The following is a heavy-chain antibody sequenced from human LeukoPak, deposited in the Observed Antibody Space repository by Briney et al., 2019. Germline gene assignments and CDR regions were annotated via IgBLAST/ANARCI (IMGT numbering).Heavy chain of an antibody. V-gene: IGHV3-7*01. CDR3: ARDLNWETY. CDR2: IKQDGSEK. J-gene: IGHJ4*02. Sequence: GGSLRLSCAASGFTFSSYSMNWVRQAPGKGLEWVANIKQDGSEKYYVDSVKGRFTISRDNAKNSLYLQMNSLRVDDTAVYYCARDLNWETYWGQGTLVSVSS. CDR1: GFTFSSYS. D-gene: IGHD1-26*01.